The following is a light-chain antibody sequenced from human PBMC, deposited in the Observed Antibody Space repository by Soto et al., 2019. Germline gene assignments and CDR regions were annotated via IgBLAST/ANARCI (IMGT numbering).Light chain of an antibody. CDR2: GAS. CDR3: QQRSNWPPVYT. Sequence: EIVMTQSPATLSVSPGERATLSCRASQSVGSNLAWYQLKPGQAPRLLIYGASNRATGIPARFSGSGSGTDFTLTISSLEPEDFAVYYCQQRSNWPPVYTFGQGTKLEIK. V-gene: IGKV3-11*01. CDR1: QSVGSN. J-gene: IGKJ2*01.